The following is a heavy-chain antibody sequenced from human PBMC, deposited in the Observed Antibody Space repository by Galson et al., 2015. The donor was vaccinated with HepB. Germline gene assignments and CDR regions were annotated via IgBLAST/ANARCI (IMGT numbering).Heavy chain of an antibody. CDR2: ISSSGSTI. V-gene: IGHV3-48*03. CDR1: GFTFSSYE. D-gene: IGHD3-22*01. Sequence: SLRVSCAASGFTFSSYEMNWVRQAPGKGLEWVSYISSSGSTIYYADSVKGRFTISRDNAKNSLYLQMNSLRAEDTAVYYCAREEYYYDSKGDAFDIWGQGTMVTVSS. J-gene: IGHJ3*02. CDR3: AREEYYYDSKGDAFDI.